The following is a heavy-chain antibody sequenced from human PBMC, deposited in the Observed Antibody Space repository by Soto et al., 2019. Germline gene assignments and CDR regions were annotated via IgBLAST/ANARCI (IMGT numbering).Heavy chain of an antibody. J-gene: IGHJ6*03. D-gene: IGHD1-1*01. CDR3: AKDFVHGNRYYYYMDV. V-gene: IGHV3-23*01. CDR1: GFTFSSYA. Sequence: GGSLRLSCAASGFTFSSYAMSWVRQAPGKGLEWVSAISGSGGSTYYADSVKGRFTISRDNSKNTLYLQMNSLRAEDTAVYYCAKDFVHGNRYYYYMDVWGKGTTVTVSS. CDR2: ISGSGGST.